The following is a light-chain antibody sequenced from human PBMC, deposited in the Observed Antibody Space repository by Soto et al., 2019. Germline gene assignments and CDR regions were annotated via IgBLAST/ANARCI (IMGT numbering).Light chain of an antibody. CDR2: DAS. CDR3: QQRGNWPRT. J-gene: IGKJ1*01. Sequence: EIVLTQSPATLSLSPGERATLSCRASQSVSSYLAWYQQKPGQAPRVLVYDASNRATGIPARFSGSGSGTDFTLTISSLEPEDFAVYYCQQRGNWPRTFGQGTKVDIK. CDR1: QSVSSY. V-gene: IGKV3-11*01.